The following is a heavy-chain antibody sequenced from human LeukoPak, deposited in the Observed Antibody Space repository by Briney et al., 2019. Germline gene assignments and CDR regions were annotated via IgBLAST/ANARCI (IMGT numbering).Heavy chain of an antibody. D-gene: IGHD2-2*01. V-gene: IGHV4-34*01. Sequence: SETLSLTCAVYGGSFSGYYWSWIRQPPGKGLEWIGEINHSGSTNYNPSLKSRVTISVDTSKNQFSLKLSSVTAADTAMYYCASPLPRKVVPAAMRYYYYGMDVWGKGTTVTVSS. CDR1: GGSFSGYY. CDR2: INHSGST. J-gene: IGHJ6*04. CDR3: ASPLPRKVVPAAMRYYYYGMDV.